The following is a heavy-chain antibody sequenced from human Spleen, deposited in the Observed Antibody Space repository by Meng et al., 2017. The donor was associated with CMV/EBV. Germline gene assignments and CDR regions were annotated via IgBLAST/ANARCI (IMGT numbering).Heavy chain of an antibody. V-gene: IGHV3-21*01. D-gene: IGHD6-19*01. CDR2: ISSSSSYI. Sequence: GESLKISCAASGFIVSSNDMIWVRQAPGKGLEWVSSISSSSSYIYYADSVKGRFTISRDNAKNSLYLQMNSLRAEDTAVYYCAGRIAVAGSGGKRHWFDPWGQGTLVTVSS. CDR1: GFIVSSND. J-gene: IGHJ5*02. CDR3: AGRIAVAGSGGKRHWFDP.